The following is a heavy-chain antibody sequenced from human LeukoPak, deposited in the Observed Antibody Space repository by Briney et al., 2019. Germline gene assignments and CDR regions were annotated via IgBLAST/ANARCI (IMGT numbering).Heavy chain of an antibody. CDR1: GFTFDDYA. CDR2: ISWNSGSI. J-gene: IGHJ5*02. D-gene: IGHD5-18*01. CDR3: AKDIGGNSYGPS. Sequence: GGSLRLSCAASGFTFDDYAMHWVRQAPGKGLEWVSGISWNSGSIGYADSVKGRFTISRDNAKNSLYLQMNSLRAEDTALYYCAKDIGGNSYGPSWGQGTLVTVSS. V-gene: IGHV3-9*01.